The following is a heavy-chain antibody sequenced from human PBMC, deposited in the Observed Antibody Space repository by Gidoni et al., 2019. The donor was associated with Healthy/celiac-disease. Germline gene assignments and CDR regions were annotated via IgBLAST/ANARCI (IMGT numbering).Heavy chain of an antibody. CDR3: ARAANCTNGVCYNWFDP. V-gene: IGHV1-69*06. CDR2: IIPIFGTA. Sequence: QVQLVQSGAEVKKPGSSVKVSCQASGGTFSSYAISWVRQAPGQGLEWMGGIIPIFGTANYAQKFQGRVTITADNSTSTAYMELSSLRSEDTAVYYCARAANCTNGVCYNWFDPWGQGTLVTVSS. J-gene: IGHJ5*02. D-gene: IGHD2-8*01. CDR1: GGTFSSYA.